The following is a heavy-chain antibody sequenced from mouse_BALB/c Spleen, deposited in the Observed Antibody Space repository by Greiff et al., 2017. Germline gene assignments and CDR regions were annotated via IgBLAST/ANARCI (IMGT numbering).Heavy chain of an antibody. D-gene: IGHD4-1*01. V-gene: IGHV5-17*02. J-gene: IGHJ2*01. CDR1: GFTFSSFG. CDR2: ISSGSSTI. CDR3: ARDSNWDNFDY. Sequence: DVQLVESGGGLVQPGGSRKLSCAASGFTFSSFGMHWVRQAPEKGLEWVAYISSGSSTIYYADTVKGRFTISRDNPKNTLFLQMTSLRSEDTAMYYCARDSNWDNFDYWGQGTTLTVSS.